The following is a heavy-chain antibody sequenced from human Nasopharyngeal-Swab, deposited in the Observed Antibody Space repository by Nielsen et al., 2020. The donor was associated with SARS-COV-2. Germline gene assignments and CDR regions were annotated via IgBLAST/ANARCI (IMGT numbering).Heavy chain of an antibody. D-gene: IGHD3-22*01. J-gene: IGHJ4*02. CDR3: ARLPNYDLDY. CDR1: GGSISSSSYY. CDR2: INHSGST. Sequence: SETLSLTCTVSGGSISSSSYYWNWFRQPPGKGLEWIGEINHSGSTNCNPSLKSRVTISVDTSKDQFSLKLSSVTAADTAVYYCARLPNYDLDYWGQGTLVTVSS. V-gene: IGHV4-39*07.